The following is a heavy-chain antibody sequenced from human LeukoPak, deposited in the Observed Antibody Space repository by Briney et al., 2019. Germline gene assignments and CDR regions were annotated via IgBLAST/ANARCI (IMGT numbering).Heavy chain of an antibody. D-gene: IGHD2-2*01. CDR2: MSYDGSNK. CDR1: GFTFSSYG. V-gene: IGHV3-30*18. CDR3: AKAPVGCSSTSCYAEYYYGMDV. Sequence: GGSLRLSCAASGFTFSSYGMHWVRQAPGKGLEWVAVMSYDGSNKYYADSVKGRFTISRDNSKNTLYLQMNSLRAEDTAVYYCAKAPVGCSSTSCYAEYYYGMDVWGKGTTVTVSS. J-gene: IGHJ6*04.